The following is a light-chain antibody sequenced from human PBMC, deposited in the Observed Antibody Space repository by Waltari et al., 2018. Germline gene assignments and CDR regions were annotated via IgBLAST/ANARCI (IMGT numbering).Light chain of an antibody. CDR2: RDE. Sequence: QSVLTQPPSASGTPGQRVTISCSGSNSNIGNNYVSWYQQLPGTAPKPIIYRDEHRHSWISCRFSGSKSGTSASLAISGLRSEDEADYYCAAWDGSLSGVFGAGTKLTVL. CDR1: NSNIGNNY. J-gene: IGLJ3*02. CDR3: AAWDGSLSGV. V-gene: IGLV1-47*01.